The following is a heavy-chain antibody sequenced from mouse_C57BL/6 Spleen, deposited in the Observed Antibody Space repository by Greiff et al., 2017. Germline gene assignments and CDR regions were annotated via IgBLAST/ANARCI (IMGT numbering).Heavy chain of an antibody. CDR1: GYTFTSYW. J-gene: IGHJ4*01. CDR3: ARSFYSNYGYYAMDY. D-gene: IGHD2-5*01. CDR2: IHPNSGST. V-gene: IGHV1-64*01. Sequence: QVQLQQSGAELVKPGASVKLSCKASGYTFTSYWMHWVKQRPGQGLEWIGMIHPNSGSTNYNEKFKSKATLTVDKSSSTAYMQLSSLTSEDSAVXYCARSFYSNYGYYAMDYWGQGTSVTVSS.